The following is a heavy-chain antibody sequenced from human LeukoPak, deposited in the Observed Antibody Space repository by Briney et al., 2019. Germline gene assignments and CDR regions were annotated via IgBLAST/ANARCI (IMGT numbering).Heavy chain of an antibody. CDR3: ARHIGGSYYSHAFDI. V-gene: IGHV4-61*02. Sequence: SQTLSLTCTLSGGSISSGSYYWSWIRQPAGKGLEWIGRIYTSGSTNYNPSLKSRVTISVDTSKNQFSLKLSSVTAADTAVYYCARHIGGSYYSHAFDIWGQGTMVTVSS. CDR2: IYTSGST. D-gene: IGHD1-26*01. J-gene: IGHJ3*02. CDR1: GGSISSGSYY.